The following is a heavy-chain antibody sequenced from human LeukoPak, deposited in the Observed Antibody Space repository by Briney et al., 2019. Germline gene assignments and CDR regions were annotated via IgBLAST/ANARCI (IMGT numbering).Heavy chain of an antibody. Sequence: PGESLKISCKGSGYGFTSYWIGWVRQMPGKGLEWMGTIYPGDSDTRYSPSFQGQVAISADKSISTAYLQWSSLKASDTAIYYCAREGVTPALDYWGQGTLVTVSS. D-gene: IGHD2-2*01. CDR2: IYPGDSDT. V-gene: IGHV5-51*01. J-gene: IGHJ4*02. CDR3: AREGVTPALDY. CDR1: GYGFTSYW.